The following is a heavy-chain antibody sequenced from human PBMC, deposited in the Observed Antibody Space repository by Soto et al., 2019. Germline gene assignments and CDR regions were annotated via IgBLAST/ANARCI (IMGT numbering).Heavy chain of an antibody. Sequence: VRLVQSGAEVKKTGASVKVSCKASGYTFTDYYIYWVRQAPGQALEWIGWINPRGGGTKYAQNFQGRVAVTTDTSLSTAYMELSSLRSDDTAQYYCARDLGTGWFYFDLWGQGTLVTVSA. J-gene: IGHJ4*02. CDR3: ARDLGTGWFYFDL. V-gene: IGHV1-2*02. D-gene: IGHD6-19*01. CDR1: GYTFTDYY. CDR2: INPRGGGT.